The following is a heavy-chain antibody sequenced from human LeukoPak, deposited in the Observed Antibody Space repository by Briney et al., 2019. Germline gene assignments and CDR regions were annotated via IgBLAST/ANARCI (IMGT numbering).Heavy chain of an antibody. CDR3: ARGGDGSPREYCSGGSCYSGNWFDP. V-gene: IGHV3-23*01. CDR1: GFTFSSYA. J-gene: IGHJ5*02. D-gene: IGHD2-15*01. Sequence: GGSLRLSCAASGFTFSSYAMSWVRQAPGKGLEWVSAISGSGGSTYYADSVKGRFTISRDNSKNTLYLQMNSLRAEDTAVYYCARGGDGSPREYCSGGSCYSGNWFDPWGQGTLVTVSS. CDR2: ISGSGGST.